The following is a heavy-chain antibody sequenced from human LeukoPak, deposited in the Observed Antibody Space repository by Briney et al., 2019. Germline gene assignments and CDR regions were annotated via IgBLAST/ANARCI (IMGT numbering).Heavy chain of an antibody. J-gene: IGHJ5*02. CDR1: GGTFSSYA. D-gene: IGHD3-16*01. CDR3: ARTIGIDGCFAP. CDR2: IIPIFGTA. Sequence: SSVKVSCKASGGTFSSYAISWVRQAPGQGLEWMGGIIPIFGTANYAQKFQGRVTITTDESTSTAYMEPSSLRSEDTAVYYCARTIGIDGCFAPWGQGTLVTVSS. V-gene: IGHV1-69*05.